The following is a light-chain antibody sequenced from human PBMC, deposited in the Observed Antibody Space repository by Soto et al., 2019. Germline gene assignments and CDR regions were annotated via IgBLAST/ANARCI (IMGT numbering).Light chain of an antibody. CDR3: QSYDSNLSGVV. Sequence: QSVLTQPPSVSGAPGQRVTISCTGSSSNIGASYDVHWYQQIPGTAPKLLIYGSTNRPSGVPDRFSGSKSGTSASLAITGLQVEDEADYYCQSYDSNLSGVVFGGGTKLTVL. CDR2: GST. J-gene: IGLJ3*02. CDR1: SSNIGASYD. V-gene: IGLV1-40*01.